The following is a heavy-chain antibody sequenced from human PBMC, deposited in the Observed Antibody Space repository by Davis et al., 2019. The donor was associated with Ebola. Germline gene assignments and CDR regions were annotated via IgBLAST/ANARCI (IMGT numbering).Heavy chain of an antibody. V-gene: IGHV1-2*06. J-gene: IGHJ4*02. CDR3: ARAQFPTTSDH. CDR1: GYTFTGYH. Sequence: ASVKVSCKASGYTFTGYHMHWVRQAPGQGLEWMGRMNPHNGGTNYAQKFRGRVTMSGDTSISTAYMELSRLRSDDTAVYYCARAQFPTTSDHWGQGTLVTVSS. CDR2: MNPHNGGT. D-gene: IGHD1-1*01.